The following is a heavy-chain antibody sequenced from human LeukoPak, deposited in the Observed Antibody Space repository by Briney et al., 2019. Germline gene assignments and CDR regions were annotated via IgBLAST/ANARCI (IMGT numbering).Heavy chain of an antibody. Sequence: ASVKVSCKASGYTFTGYYMHWARQAPGQGLEWMGWINPNSGGTNYAQKFQGRVTMTRDTSISTAYMELSRLRSDDTAVYYCARVRGSSGWYFDLWGRGTLVTVSS. D-gene: IGHD3-10*01. V-gene: IGHV1-2*02. CDR3: ARVRGSSGWYFDL. CDR1: GYTFTGYY. J-gene: IGHJ2*01. CDR2: INPNSGGT.